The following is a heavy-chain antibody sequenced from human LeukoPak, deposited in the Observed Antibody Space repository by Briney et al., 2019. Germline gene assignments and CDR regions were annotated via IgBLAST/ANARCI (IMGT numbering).Heavy chain of an antibody. CDR3: ARGYSSSWYDLYYFDY. Sequence: GGSLRLSCAASGFTFSNYNINWVRQAPGKGLEWVSSISSRGSYIYYADSVKGRFAISADNAMNSLYLQMNSLRAEDTAVYYCARGYSSSWYDLYYFDYWGQGTLVTVTS. CDR1: GFTFSNYN. D-gene: IGHD6-13*01. CDR2: ISSRGSYI. V-gene: IGHV3-21*01. J-gene: IGHJ4*02.